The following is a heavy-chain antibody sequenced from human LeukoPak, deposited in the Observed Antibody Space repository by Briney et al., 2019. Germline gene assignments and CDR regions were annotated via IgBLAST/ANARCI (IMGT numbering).Heavy chain of an antibody. CDR1: GDSISSSSSY. D-gene: IGHD6-13*01. Sequence: SETLSLTCIVSGDSISSSSSYWGWIRQPPGKGLEWIGSRYYRGSTYYNPSLKSRVTVSEDTSKNQLSLKLSSVTAADTAVYYCGRQENRIAAASAGYWGQGVLVTVSS. CDR3: GRQENRIAAASAGY. J-gene: IGHJ4*02. V-gene: IGHV4-39*01. CDR2: RYYRGST.